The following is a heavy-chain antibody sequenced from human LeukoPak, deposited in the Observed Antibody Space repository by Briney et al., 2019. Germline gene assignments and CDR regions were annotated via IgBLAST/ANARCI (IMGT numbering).Heavy chain of an antibody. CDR2: IYYSGST. J-gene: IGHJ4*02. Sequence: SETLSLTCTVSGGSISSSSYYWGWIRQPPGKGLEWIGSIYYSGSTYYNPSLKSRVTISVDTSKNQFSLKLSSVTAADTAVYYCARVSSWYDPVVTAISYYFDYWGQGTLVTVSS. D-gene: IGHD2-21*02. CDR1: GGSISSSSYY. V-gene: IGHV4-39*07. CDR3: ARVSSWYDPVVTAISYYFDY.